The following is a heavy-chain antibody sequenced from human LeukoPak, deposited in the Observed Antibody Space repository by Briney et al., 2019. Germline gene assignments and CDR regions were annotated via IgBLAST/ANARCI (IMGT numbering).Heavy chain of an antibody. CDR3: ANSGYCSSTSCYSLDY. CDR2: ISGSGGST. V-gene: IGHV3-23*01. D-gene: IGHD2-2*01. J-gene: IGHJ4*02. CDR1: GFTFSSYA. Sequence: PGGSLRLSCAASGFTFSSYAMSWVRQAPGKGLEWVSAISGSGGSTYYADSVKGRFTISRDNSKNTLYLQMNSLRAEDTAVYYCANSGYCSSTSCYSLDYWGQGTLVTVSS.